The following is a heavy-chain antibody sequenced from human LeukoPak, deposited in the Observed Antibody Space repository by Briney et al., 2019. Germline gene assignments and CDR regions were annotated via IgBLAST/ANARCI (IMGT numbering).Heavy chain of an antibody. CDR1: GYTFTSYA. CDR3: ARGGLRYQLGDAFDI. Sequence: ASVKVSCKASGYTFTSYAMHWVRQAPGQGLEWMGWINAGNGNTKYSQKFQGRVTITRDTSASTAYMELSSLRSEDTAVYYCARGGLRYQLGDAFDIWGQGTMVTVSS. J-gene: IGHJ3*02. D-gene: IGHD6-13*01. V-gene: IGHV1-3*01. CDR2: INAGNGNT.